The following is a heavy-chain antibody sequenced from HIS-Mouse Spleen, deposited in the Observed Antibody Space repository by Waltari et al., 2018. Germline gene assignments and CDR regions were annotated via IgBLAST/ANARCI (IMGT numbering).Heavy chain of an antibody. CDR2: IYYSGST. V-gene: IGHV4-59*01. Sequence: QVQLQESGPGLVKPSETLSLTCTVSGGSISSYYWSWIRQPPGKGLAWIGYIYYSGSTNYNPSLKSRVTISVDTSKNQFSLKLRSVTAADTAVYYCARASRDLLLPRYFDLWGRGTLVTVSS. CDR3: ARASRDLLLPRYFDL. J-gene: IGHJ2*01. CDR1: GGSISSYY.